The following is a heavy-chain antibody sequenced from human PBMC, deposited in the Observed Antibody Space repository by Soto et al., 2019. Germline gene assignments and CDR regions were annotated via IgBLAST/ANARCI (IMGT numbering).Heavy chain of an antibody. J-gene: IGHJ6*03. CDR3: AREGGEGVYCSGGSCYPNYYYYMDV. D-gene: IGHD2-15*01. Sequence: GGSLRLSCAASGFTFSSYSMNWVRQAPGKGLEWVSSISSSSSYIYYADSVKGRFTISRDNAKNSLYLQMNSLRAEDTAVYYCAREGGEGVYCSGGSCYPNYYYYMDVWGKGTTVTVSS. V-gene: IGHV3-21*01. CDR1: GFTFSSYS. CDR2: ISSSSSYI.